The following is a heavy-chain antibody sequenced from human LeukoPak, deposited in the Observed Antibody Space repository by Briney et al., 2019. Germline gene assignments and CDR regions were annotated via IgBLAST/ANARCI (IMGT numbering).Heavy chain of an antibody. J-gene: IGHJ4*02. CDR3: ARDSSANYPILHLDY. CDR1: GGSISGYF. D-gene: IGHD3-22*01. CDR2: IYTSGNT. Sequence: PSETLSLTCTVSGGSISGYFWSCIRQPAGKGLEWIGRIYTSGNTDYNPSLKSRVSISVDTSKNQFSLKLTSVTAADTAVYFCARDSSANYPILHLDYWGQGILVTVSS. V-gene: IGHV4-4*07.